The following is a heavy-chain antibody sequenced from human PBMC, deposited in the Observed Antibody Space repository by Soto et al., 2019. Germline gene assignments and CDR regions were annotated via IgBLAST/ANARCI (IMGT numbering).Heavy chain of an antibody. V-gene: IGHV1-3*01. CDR1: VYTFTSYA. Sequence: ASVKVSCKASVYTFTSYAMHWVRQAPGQRLEWMGWINAGNGNAKYSQKFQGRVTITRDTSASTAYMELSSLRSEDTALYYCARGPGGPDGPGDYWGQGTLVTVS. CDR2: INAGNGNA. D-gene: IGHD2-15*01. CDR3: ARGPGGPDGPGDY. J-gene: IGHJ4*02.